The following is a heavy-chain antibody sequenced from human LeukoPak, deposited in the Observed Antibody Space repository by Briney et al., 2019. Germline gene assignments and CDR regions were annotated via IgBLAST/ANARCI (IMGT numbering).Heavy chain of an antibody. Sequence: GRSLRLSCAASGFALSGYSINWVRQAPRNGLEWVSFSDRSNSDIYYADSVKGRFTISRDNARESVFLQLNRQRAEDTAVYYCTRDPVNSSSAISFWGQGTLVTVSS. CDR2: SDRSNSDI. CDR3: TRDPVNSSSAISF. D-gene: IGHD6-6*01. CDR1: GFALSGYS. J-gene: IGHJ4*02. V-gene: IGHV3-21*01.